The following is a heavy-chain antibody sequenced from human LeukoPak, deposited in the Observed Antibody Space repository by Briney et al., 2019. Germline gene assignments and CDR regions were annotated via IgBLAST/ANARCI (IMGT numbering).Heavy chain of an antibody. D-gene: IGHD3-22*01. CDR2: ISSSGSN. V-gene: IGHV4-61*02. CDR3: ARGPYSYDSSGAFDI. CDR1: GYSISSGDYY. Sequence: SETLSLTCTVSGYSISSGDYYWSWIRQPAGMGLEWIGRISSSGSNNYNPSLKSRVTISVNTSKNQFSLKLSSVTAADTAVYFCARGPYSYDSSGAFDIWGQGTMVTVSS. J-gene: IGHJ3*02.